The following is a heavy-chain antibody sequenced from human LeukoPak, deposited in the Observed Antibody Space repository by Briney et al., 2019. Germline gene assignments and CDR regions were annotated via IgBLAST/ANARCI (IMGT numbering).Heavy chain of an antibody. V-gene: IGHV1-2*02. CDR1: GYTFTGYY. J-gene: IGHJ4*02. D-gene: IGHD3-10*01. CDR2: INPNSGGT. CDR3: ARDTSTMVSPGDY. Sequence: ASVKVSCKASGYTFTGYYMHWVRQAPGQGLEWMGWINPNSGGTNYAQKFQGRVTMTRDTSISTAYMELSRLRSDDTAVYYCARDTSTMVSPGDYWGQGTLVTVSS.